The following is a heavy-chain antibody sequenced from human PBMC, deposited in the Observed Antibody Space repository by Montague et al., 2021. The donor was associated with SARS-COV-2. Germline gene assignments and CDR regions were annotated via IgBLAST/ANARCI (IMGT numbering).Heavy chain of an antibody. D-gene: IGHD4-11*01. CDR3: AASGRRGYSNPFHH. V-gene: IGHV4-31*03. Sequence: TLSLTCTVSGDSITSGGYFWNWIRQHPGKGLEYIGAISYGGSTYYKPSLTSRVSISMDTSKNAFSLSLHSVTAADTAVYFCAASGRRGYSNPFHHCGRGSLVTVSS. CDR1: GDSITSGGYF. CDR2: ISYGGST. J-gene: IGHJ4*02.